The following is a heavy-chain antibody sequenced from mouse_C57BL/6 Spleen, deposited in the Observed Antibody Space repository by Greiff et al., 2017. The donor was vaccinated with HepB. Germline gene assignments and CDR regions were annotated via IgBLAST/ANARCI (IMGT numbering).Heavy chain of an antibody. CDR2: IDPSDSYT. Sequence: QVQLQQPGAELVMPGASVKLSCKASGYTFTSYWMHWVKQRPGQGLEWIGEIDPSDSYTNYNQTFKGKSTLTVDKSSSTAYMQLSSLTSEDSAVYYCARRDYYAMDYWGQGTSVTVSS. J-gene: IGHJ4*01. CDR3: ARRDYYAMDY. V-gene: IGHV1-69*01. CDR1: GYTFTSYW.